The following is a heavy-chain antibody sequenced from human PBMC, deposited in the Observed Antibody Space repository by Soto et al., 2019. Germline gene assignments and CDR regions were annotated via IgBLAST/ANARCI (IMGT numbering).Heavy chain of an antibody. V-gene: IGHV5-51*01. J-gene: IGHJ5*01. D-gene: IGHD6-19*01. CDR3: ARQASNGCYDS. Sequence: PGESLKISCKGSGYTFTSYWIAWVRQMPGKGLEWMAIIYPADSDTRYIPSFQGQVSIPAHKSISIEYLQWIRLRAWDTVIDYCARQASNGCYDSWGQRTLVTVSS. CDR2: IYPADSDT. CDR1: GYTFTSYW.